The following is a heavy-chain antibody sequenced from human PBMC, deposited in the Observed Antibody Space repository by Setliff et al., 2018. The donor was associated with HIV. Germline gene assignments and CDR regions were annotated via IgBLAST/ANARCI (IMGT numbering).Heavy chain of an antibody. J-gene: IGHJ2*01. D-gene: IGHD3-3*01. V-gene: IGHV7-4-1*02. CDR1: GYSFADYA. Sequence: ASVKVSCKASGYSFADYAMNWVRQAPRQGLEWMGYINTNTGNPAYAQGFTGRFVFSFDTSVTTAYLQITGLRTEDTAVYFCARGGTHYDFWSGYRLGYFDLWGRGTLVTVSS. CDR3: ARGGTHYDFWSGYRLGYFDL. CDR2: INTNTGNP.